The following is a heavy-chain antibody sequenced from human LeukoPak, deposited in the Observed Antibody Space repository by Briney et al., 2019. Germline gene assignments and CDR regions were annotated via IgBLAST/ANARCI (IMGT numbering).Heavy chain of an antibody. CDR1: GGTFNNYP. D-gene: IGHD3-22*01. V-gene: IGHV1-69*06. J-gene: IGHJ3*02. CDR2: IIPIFGTA. Sequence: GASVKVSCKASGGTFNNYPITWVRQAPEQGLEWMGRIIPIFGTATYAQKFQGRVTITADKSTSTAYMELSSLRSEDTAVYYCARDRTAVQYYDSSGYYKAFDMWGQGTMVTVSS. CDR3: ARDRTAVQYYDSSGYYKAFDM.